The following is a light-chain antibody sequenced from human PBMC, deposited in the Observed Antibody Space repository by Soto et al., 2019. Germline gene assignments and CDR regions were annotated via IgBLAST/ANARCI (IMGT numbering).Light chain of an antibody. CDR2: DAS. CDR3: QQYNSYT. V-gene: IGKV1-5*01. Sequence: DIQMTQSPSTLSASVGDRVTITCRASQSISSWLAWYQQKPGKAPELLIYDASSLESGVPSRFSGSGSGTEFTLTISSLQPDDFATYYCQQYNSYTFAQGTKLEIK. J-gene: IGKJ2*01. CDR1: QSISSW.